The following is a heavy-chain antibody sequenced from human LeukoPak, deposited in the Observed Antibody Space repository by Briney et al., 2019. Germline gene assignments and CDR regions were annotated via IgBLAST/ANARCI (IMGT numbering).Heavy chain of an antibody. Sequence: GGSLRLSCAASGFTFSSYSMNWVRQAPGKGLEWVSYISSSSSTIYYADSVKGRFTISRDNAKNSLYLQMNSLRAEDTAVYYCARDGYYDSSGYGNDAFDIWGQGTMVTVSS. J-gene: IGHJ3*02. CDR1: GFTFSSYS. V-gene: IGHV3-48*01. CDR3: ARDGYYDSSGYGNDAFDI. CDR2: ISSSSSTI. D-gene: IGHD3-22*01.